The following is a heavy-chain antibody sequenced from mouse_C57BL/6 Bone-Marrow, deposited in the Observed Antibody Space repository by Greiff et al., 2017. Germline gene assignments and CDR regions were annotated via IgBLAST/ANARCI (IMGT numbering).Heavy chain of an antibody. CDR1: GYAFSSSW. CDR2: IYPGDGDT. V-gene: IGHV1-82*01. Sequence: QVQLKESGPELVKPGASVKISCKASGYAFSSSWMNWVKQRPGTGLEWIGRIYPGDGDTNYNGKFKGKATLTADKSSSTAYMQLSSLTSEDSAVYFCARRGYFDVWGTGTTVTVSS. CDR3: ARRGYFDV. J-gene: IGHJ1*03.